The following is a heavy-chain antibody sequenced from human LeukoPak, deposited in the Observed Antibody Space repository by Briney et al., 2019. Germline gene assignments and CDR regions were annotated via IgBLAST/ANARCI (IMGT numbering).Heavy chain of an antibody. CDR2: IRGKADNYAT. Sequence: PGGSLILSCAASGFTFSGSPILWVRQASGKGLEWVGRIRGKADNYATAYAASVQGRCTISRDDSKNTAYLQLNSLKTEDTAVYYCTQSNYWGQGALVTVSS. J-gene: IGHJ4*02. CDR3: TQSNY. CDR1: GFTFSGSP. V-gene: IGHV3-73*01.